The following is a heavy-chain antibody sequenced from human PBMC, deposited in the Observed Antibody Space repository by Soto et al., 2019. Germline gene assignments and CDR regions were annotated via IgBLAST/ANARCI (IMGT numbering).Heavy chain of an antibody. CDR2: ISSGGGSP. V-gene: IGHV3-23*01. CDR1: GFTFSNYA. D-gene: IGHD1-26*01. CDR3: AKGGGRIVPRHFDN. Sequence: PGGSLRLSCAASGFTFSNYAMSWVRQAPGKGLEWVSGISSGGGSPYNADSVKGRFSISRDNSKNTLYLQMNSLRAEDTAVYYCAKGGGRIVPRHFDNWGQGSLVTSPQ. J-gene: IGHJ4*02.